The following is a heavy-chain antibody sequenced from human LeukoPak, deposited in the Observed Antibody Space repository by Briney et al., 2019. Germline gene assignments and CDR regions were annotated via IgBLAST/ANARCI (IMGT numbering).Heavy chain of an antibody. CDR2: FDPEDGET. V-gene: IGHV1-24*01. CDR1: GYTLTELS. Sequence: GSVKVSCKVSGYTLTELSMHWVRQAPGKGLEWMGGFDPEDGETIYAQKFQGRVTMTEDTSTDTAYMELSSLRSEDTAVYYCATEGITMVREPHWFDPWGQGTLVTVSS. CDR3: ATEGITMVREPHWFDP. D-gene: IGHD3-10*01. J-gene: IGHJ5*02.